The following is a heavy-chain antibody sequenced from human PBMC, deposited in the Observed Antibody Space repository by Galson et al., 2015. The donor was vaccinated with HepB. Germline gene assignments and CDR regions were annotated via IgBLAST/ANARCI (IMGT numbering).Heavy chain of an antibody. CDR1: GFTFSSYA. D-gene: IGHD4-17*01. V-gene: IGHV3-30-3*01. CDR2: ISYDGSNK. Sequence: SLRLSCAASGFTFSSYAMHWVRQAPGKGLEWVAVISYDGSNKYYADSVKGRFTISRDNSKNTLYLQMNSLRAEDTAVYYCTRELIASPPSTVTKTSKMRVYYYYGMDVWGQGTTVTVSS. J-gene: IGHJ6*02. CDR3: TRELIASPPSTVTKTSKMRVYYYYGMDV.